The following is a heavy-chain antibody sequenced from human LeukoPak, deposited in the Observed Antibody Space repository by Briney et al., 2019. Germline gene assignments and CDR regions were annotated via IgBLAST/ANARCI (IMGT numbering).Heavy chain of an antibody. D-gene: IGHD2-2*01. CDR2: IYHSGSF. CDR1: GYSISSGYY. J-gene: IGHJ4*02. V-gene: IGHV4-38-2*01. Sequence: PSQTLSLTCAVSGYSISSGYYWGWIRQPPGKGLAWIGNIYHSGSFYSNPSLKSRVTISVDTSKNQFSLKLSSVTAADTAVYYCARVTTSSAMEDYFDYWGQGTLVTVSS. CDR3: ARVTTSSAMEDYFDY.